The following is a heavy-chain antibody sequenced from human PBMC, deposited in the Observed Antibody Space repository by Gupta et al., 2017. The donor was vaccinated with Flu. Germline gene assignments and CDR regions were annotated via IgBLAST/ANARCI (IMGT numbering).Heavy chain of an antibody. CDR2: IYYSGST. CDR1: Y. D-gene: IGHD6-19*01. Sequence: YWGWIRQPPGKGLEWIGYIYYSGSTNYNPSLKSRVTISVDTSKNQFSLKLSSVTAADTAVYYCARETSEDSGYSSGWYFGYWGQGTLVTVSS. CDR3: ARETSEDSGYSSGWYFGY. V-gene: IGHV4-59*01. J-gene: IGHJ4*02.